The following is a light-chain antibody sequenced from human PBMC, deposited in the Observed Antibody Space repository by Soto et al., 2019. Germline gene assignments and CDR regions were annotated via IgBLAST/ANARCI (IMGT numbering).Light chain of an antibody. Sequence: SYELTQPPSVSVAPGKTARITCGGNNIGSKSVHWYQQKPGQAPVLGIYYDSDRPSGIPARFSGSNSGNTATLTISRVEAGDEACHCGQVWDSSSDHVVFGGGTKVTVL. CDR2: YDS. J-gene: IGLJ2*01. V-gene: IGLV3-21*04. CDR1: NIGSKS. CDR3: QVWDSSSDHVV.